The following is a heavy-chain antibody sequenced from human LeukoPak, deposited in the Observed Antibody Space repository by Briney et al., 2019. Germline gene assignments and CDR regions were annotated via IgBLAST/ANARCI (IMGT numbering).Heavy chain of an antibody. J-gene: IGHJ3*02. Sequence: ASVKVSCKASGGTLSSYAISWVRQAPGQGLEWMGGIIPIFGTANYAQKFQGRVTITADESTSTAYMELSSLRSEDTAVYYCARGPDCSSTSCYANAFDIWGQGTMVTVSS. CDR1: GGTLSSYA. CDR2: IIPIFGTA. V-gene: IGHV1-69*13. D-gene: IGHD2-2*01. CDR3: ARGPDCSSTSCYANAFDI.